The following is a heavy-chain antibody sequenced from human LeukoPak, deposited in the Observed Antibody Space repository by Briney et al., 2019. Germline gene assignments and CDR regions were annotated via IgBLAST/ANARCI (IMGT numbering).Heavy chain of an antibody. V-gene: IGHV1-46*02. CDR2: INPSGGTT. CDR3: ARTGGYSYGDSGHFGY. J-gene: IGHJ4*02. Sequence: ASVKVSCKASGYTFNDYYMHWVRQAPGRGLEWMGIINPSGGTTSYAQKFQGRVTMTRDTSTSTVYMELSSLRSEDTAVYYCARTGGYSYGDSGHFGYWGQGTLVTVSA. CDR1: GYTFNDYY. D-gene: IGHD5-18*01.